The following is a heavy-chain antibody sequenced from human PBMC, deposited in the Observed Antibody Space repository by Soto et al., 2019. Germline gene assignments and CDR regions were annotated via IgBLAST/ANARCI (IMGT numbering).Heavy chain of an antibody. D-gene: IGHD1-26*01. CDR1: GNFCSKYG. CDR2: INVNTGST. CDR3: GRDGDQWDQRYLDY. Sequence: QVQLVQSGAEVKKPGASVKVSCKTPGNFCSKYGISWVRQAPGQGLEWMGRINVNTGSTNYAQKFRGRVTMTTDTSTGMVYMELSSLTSDDTAIYYCGRDGDQWDQRYLDYWGQGTLVSV. J-gene: IGHJ4*02. V-gene: IGHV1-18*01.